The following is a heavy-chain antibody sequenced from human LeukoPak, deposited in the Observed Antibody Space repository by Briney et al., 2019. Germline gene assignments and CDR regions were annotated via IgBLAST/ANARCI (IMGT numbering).Heavy chain of an antibody. CDR1: GGSFSGNY. CDR2: INHSGST. V-gene: IGHV4-34*01. CDR3: ARGDDWFDP. J-gene: IGHJ5*02. Sequence: SATLSLTCAVYGGSFSGNYWSWIRQPPGKGLEWIGEINHSGSTNYNPSLKSRVTISVDTSKNQFSLKLSSVTAADTAVYYCARGDDWFDPWGQGTLVTVSS. D-gene: IGHD3-16*01.